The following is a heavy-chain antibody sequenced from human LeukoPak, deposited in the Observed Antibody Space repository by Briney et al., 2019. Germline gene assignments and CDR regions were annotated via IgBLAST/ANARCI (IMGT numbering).Heavy chain of an antibody. CDR3: ARGRHDYGDYDLDY. CDR1: GGSFSGYY. D-gene: IGHD4-17*01. Sequence: SETLSLTCAVHGGSFSGYYWSWNGQPPGKGLEWIGEINHSGSTNYNPSLKSRVTISVDTSKNQFSLKLSSVTAADTAVYYCARGRHDYGDYDLDYCGQGTLVTVSS. CDR2: INHSGST. V-gene: IGHV4-34*01. J-gene: IGHJ4*02.